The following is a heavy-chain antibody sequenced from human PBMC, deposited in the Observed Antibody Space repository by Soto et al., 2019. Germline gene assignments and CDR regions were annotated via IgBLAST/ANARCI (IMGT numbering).Heavy chain of an antibody. J-gene: IGHJ4*02. CDR3: ARVERRLPFCGGDCYSRY. CDR2: ISAYNGYT. Sequence: ASVKVSCKASGYTFSSYGISWVRQAPGQGLEWMGWISAYNGYTDYAQKIQGRVTMTTDTSTSTAYMELKSLRSDDTAVYYCARVERRLPFCGGDCYSRYWGQGTLVTVSS. V-gene: IGHV1-18*01. D-gene: IGHD2-21*02. CDR1: GYTFSSYG.